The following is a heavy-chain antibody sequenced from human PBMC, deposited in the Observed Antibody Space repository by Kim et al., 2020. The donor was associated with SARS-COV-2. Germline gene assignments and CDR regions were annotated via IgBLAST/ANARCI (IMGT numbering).Heavy chain of an antibody. J-gene: IGHJ4*02. CDR3: TRPGYYYGSGSYQDFDY. Sequence: GGSLRLSCAASGFTFSGSAMHWVRQASGKGLEWVGRIRSKANSYATAYAASVKGRFTISRDDSKNTAYLQMNSLKTEDTAVYYCTRPGYYYGSGSYQDFDYWGQGTLVTVSS. CDR1: GFTFSGSA. D-gene: IGHD3-10*01. CDR2: IRSKANSYAT. V-gene: IGHV3-73*01.